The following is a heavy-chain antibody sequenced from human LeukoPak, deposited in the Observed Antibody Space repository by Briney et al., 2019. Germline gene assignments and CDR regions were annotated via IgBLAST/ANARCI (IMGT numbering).Heavy chain of an antibody. D-gene: IGHD3-3*01. CDR2: TYYRSKWST. J-gene: IGHJ4*02. CDR3: ARLENWAFDY. V-gene: IGHV6-1*01. CDR1: GDSVSSNSAA. Sequence: SQTLSLTCAISGDSVSSNSAAWNWIRQSPSGDLEWLGRTYYRSKWSTDYAVSVKSRITINPDTSKNQFSLQLNSVTPEDTAVYYCARLENWAFDYWGQGALITVSS.